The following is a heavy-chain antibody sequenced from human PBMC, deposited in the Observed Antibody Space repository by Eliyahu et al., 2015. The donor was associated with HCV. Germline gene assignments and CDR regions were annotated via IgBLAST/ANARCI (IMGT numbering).Heavy chain of an antibody. CDR3: AAFGVVNDDAFDI. J-gene: IGHJ3*02. Sequence: EVQLVESGGGLVKPGGSLRLSCAAXGFTFSSYSMNWVRQAPGKGLGWASSISSSSSYIYYADSVKGRFTISRDNAKNSLYLQMNSLRAEDTAVYYCAAFGVVNDDAFDIWGQGTMVTVSS. CDR1: GFTFSSYS. CDR2: ISSSSSYI. D-gene: IGHD3-3*01. V-gene: IGHV3-21*01.